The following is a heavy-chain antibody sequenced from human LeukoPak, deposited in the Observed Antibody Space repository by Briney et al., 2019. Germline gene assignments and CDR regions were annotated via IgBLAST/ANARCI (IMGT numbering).Heavy chain of an antibody. CDR3: AKFLYYDFWSGYYLDY. V-gene: IGHV3-23*01. D-gene: IGHD3-3*01. CDR2: ISGSGGST. J-gene: IGHJ4*02. Sequence: PGGSLRLSCAASGLTFSSYSMNWVRQAPGKGLEWVSAISGSGGSTYYADSVKGRFTISRDNSKNTLYLQMNSLRAEDTAVYYCAKFLYYDFWSGYYLDYWGQGTLVTVSS. CDR1: GLTFSSYS.